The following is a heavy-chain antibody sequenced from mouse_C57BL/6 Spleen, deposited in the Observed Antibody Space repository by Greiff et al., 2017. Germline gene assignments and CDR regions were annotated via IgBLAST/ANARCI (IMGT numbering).Heavy chain of an antibody. CDR3: ARQGPYYGSRHFDY. CDR1: GFTFSDYG. V-gene: IGHV5-17*01. CDR2: ISSGRSTI. Sequence: EVQRVESGGGLVKPGGSLKLSCAASGFTFSDYGMHWVRQAPEKGLEWVAYISSGRSTIYYADTVKGRFTISRDNAKNTLFLQMTSLRSEDTAMYYCARQGPYYGSRHFDYWGQGTTLTVSS. D-gene: IGHD1-1*01. J-gene: IGHJ2*01.